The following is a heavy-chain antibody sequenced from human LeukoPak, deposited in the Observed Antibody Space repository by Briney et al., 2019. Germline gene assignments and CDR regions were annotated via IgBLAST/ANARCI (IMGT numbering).Heavy chain of an antibody. J-gene: IGHJ3*02. D-gene: IGHD4-17*01. CDR3: ASLPMTTVTLDAFDI. V-gene: IGHV3-21*01. CDR1: GFTFSSYS. CDR2: ISSSSSYI. Sequence: GGSLRLSCAASGFTFSSYSMNWVRQAPGKGLEWVSSISSSSSYIYYADSVKGRFTISRDNAKNSLYLQMNSLRAGDTAVYYCASLPMTTVTLDAFDIWGQGTMVTVSS.